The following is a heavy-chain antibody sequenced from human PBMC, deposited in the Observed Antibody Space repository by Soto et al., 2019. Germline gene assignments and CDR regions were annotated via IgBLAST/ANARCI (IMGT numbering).Heavy chain of an antibody. V-gene: IGHV4-59*01. CDR2: IYYSGST. D-gene: IGHD6-13*01. J-gene: IGHJ5*02. Sequence: WETLSLTCTVSGGSISSYYWSWIRQPPGKGLEWIGYIYYSGSTNYNPSLKSRVTISVDTSKNQFSLKLSSVTAADTAVYYCARERYSSSWYGNWFDPWGQGTLVTVSS. CDR1: GGSISSYY. CDR3: ARERYSSSWYGNWFDP.